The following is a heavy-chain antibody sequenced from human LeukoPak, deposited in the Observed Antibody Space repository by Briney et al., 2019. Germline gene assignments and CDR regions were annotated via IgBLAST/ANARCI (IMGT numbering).Heavy chain of an antibody. CDR2: ISGSGGST. V-gene: IGHV3-23*01. CDR1: GFTFSSYA. Sequence: GGSLRLSCAASGFTFSSYAMTWVRQAPGKGLEWVSAISGSGGSTYYADSVKGRFTISRDNSKNTLYLQMNSLRAEDTAVYYCAKDMKVAGAFDYWGQGTLVTVSS. D-gene: IGHD6-19*01. CDR3: AKDMKVAGAFDY. J-gene: IGHJ4*02.